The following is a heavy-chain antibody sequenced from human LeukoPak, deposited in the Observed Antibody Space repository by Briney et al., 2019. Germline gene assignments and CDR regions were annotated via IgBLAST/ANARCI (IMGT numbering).Heavy chain of an antibody. Sequence: SETLSLTCTVSGGSISSYYWGWIRQPPGKGLEWIGSIYYSGSTYYNPSLKSRVTISVDTSKNQFSLKLSSVTAADTAVYYCARLKVLWFGELLDYWGQGTLVTVSS. V-gene: IGHV4-39*07. J-gene: IGHJ4*02. CDR3: ARLKVLWFGELLDY. CDR2: IYYSGST. D-gene: IGHD3-10*01. CDR1: GGSISSYY.